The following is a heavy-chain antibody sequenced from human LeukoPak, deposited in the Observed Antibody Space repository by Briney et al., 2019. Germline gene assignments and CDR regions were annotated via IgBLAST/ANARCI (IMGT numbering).Heavy chain of an antibody. CDR2: ISSSGNIR. V-gene: IGHV3-48*03. CDR1: GFTFSSYE. J-gene: IGHJ4*02. D-gene: IGHD3-22*01. Sequence: GGSLRLSCAASGFTFSSYEMNWVRQAPGKGLEWVSHISSSGNIRYYADTVKGRFTISRDNAKSSLYLQMNSLRAEDTAVYYCTRVYYDSSGRGWGQGTLVTVSS. CDR3: TRVYYDSSGRG.